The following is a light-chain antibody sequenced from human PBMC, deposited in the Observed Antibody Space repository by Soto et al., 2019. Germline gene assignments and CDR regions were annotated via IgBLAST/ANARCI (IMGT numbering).Light chain of an antibody. Sequence: QSALTQPASVSGSPGQSITISCTGTSSDVGGYNYVSWYQQHPGKAPKLMIYDVSNRPSGVSNRFSGSKSGNTASLTISGLQAEDEADYYCSSYTSSRGLFGTGTKVTVL. J-gene: IGLJ1*01. CDR2: DVS. V-gene: IGLV2-14*01. CDR3: SSYTSSRGL. CDR1: SSDVGGYNY.